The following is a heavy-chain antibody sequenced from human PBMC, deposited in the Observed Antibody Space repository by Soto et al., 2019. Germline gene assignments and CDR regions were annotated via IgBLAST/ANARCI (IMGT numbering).Heavy chain of an antibody. J-gene: IGHJ4*02. CDR3: AKGGQWDSMIVVTTDY. D-gene: IGHD3-22*01. Sequence: GGSLRLSCAASGFTFSSYGMHWVRQAPGKGLEWVAVISYDGSNKYYADSVKGRFTISRDNSKNTLYLQMNSLRAEDTAVYYCAKGGQWDSMIVVTTDYWGQGTLVTVSS. CDR2: ISYDGSNK. V-gene: IGHV3-30*18. CDR1: GFTFSSYG.